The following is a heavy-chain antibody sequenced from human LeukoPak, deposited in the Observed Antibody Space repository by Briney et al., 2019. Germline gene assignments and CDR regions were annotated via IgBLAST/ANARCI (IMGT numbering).Heavy chain of an antibody. CDR1: GGSFSGYY. CDR2: INHSGST. CDR3: ARGHTYMDF. J-gene: IGHJ6*03. V-gene: IGHV4-34*01. Sequence: SETLSLTCAVYGGSFSGYYWSWIRQPPGKGLEWIGEINHSGSTNYNPSLKSRVTISVDTSKNQFSLKLSSVTAADTAVYYCARGHTYMDFWGKGTTVTVSS.